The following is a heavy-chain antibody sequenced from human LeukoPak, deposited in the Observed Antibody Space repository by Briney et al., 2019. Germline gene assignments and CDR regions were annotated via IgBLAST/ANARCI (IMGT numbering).Heavy chain of an antibody. D-gene: IGHD3-10*01. CDR1: GFTFSNYG. V-gene: IGHV3-7*01. CDR3: AEVRSSASDI. Sequence: GGSLRLSCAASGFTFSNYGMSWVRQAPGKGLEWVANIRQDGSEKYYVDSVKGRFTISRDNAKNSLYLQMNSLRDEDTAVYYCAEVRSSASDIWGQGTMVTVSS. J-gene: IGHJ3*02. CDR2: IRQDGSEK.